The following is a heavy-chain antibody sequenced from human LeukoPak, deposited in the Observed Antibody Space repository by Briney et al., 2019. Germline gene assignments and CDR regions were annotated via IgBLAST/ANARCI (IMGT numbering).Heavy chain of an antibody. Sequence: EASVKVSCKASGYTFTGYYMHWVRQAPGQGLEWMGWINPNSGDTNYAQKFQGRVTMTRDTSISTAYMELSSLRSDDAAVYYCARDRWVGVTNTFDCWGQGTLVTVSS. V-gene: IGHV1-2*02. D-gene: IGHD1-26*01. CDR3: ARDRWVGVTNTFDC. CDR1: GYTFTGYY. CDR2: INPNSGDT. J-gene: IGHJ4*02.